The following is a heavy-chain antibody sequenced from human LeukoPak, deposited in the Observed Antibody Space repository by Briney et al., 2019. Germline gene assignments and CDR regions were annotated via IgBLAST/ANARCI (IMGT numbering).Heavy chain of an antibody. V-gene: IGHV3-11*05. CDR3: ARDRGSGWYYFDY. Sequence: GGSLRLSCAASGFTFSDYYMNWIRQAPGKGLEYISYISGSSSDTYYADSVKGRFTISRDNSKNTLYLQMNSLRAEDTAVYYCARDRGSGWYYFDYWGQGTLVTVSS. J-gene: IGHJ4*02. CDR2: ISGSSSDT. D-gene: IGHD6-19*01. CDR1: GFTFSDYY.